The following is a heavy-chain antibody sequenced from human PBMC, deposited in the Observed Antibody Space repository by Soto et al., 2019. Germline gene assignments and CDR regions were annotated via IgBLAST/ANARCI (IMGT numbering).Heavy chain of an antibody. CDR3: ARDQGGPYYYDSSGYYPHHYYFDY. CDR1: GGTFSSYA. Sequence: SVKVSCKASGGTFSSYAISWVRQAPGQGLEWMGGIIPIFGTANYAQKFQGRVTITADESTSTAYMELSSLRSEDMAVYYCARDQGGPYYYDSSGYYPHHYYFDYWGQGTLVAVSS. J-gene: IGHJ4*02. V-gene: IGHV1-69*13. CDR2: IIPIFGTA. D-gene: IGHD3-22*01.